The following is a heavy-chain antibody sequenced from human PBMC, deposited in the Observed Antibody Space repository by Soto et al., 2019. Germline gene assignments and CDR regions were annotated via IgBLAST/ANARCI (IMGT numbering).Heavy chain of an antibody. CDR1: GYSFTNND. CDR3: ARMATFGSLNWFDP. CDR2: MNPGSGDT. V-gene: IGHV1-8*01. D-gene: IGHD3-16*01. J-gene: IGHJ5*02. Sequence: ASVKVSCKASGYSFTNNDVTWVRQATGQGLEWMGWMNPGSGDTGYAQKFQGRVTMTRDISIATAYMELSSLRSDDTAIYYCARMATFGSLNWFDPWGQGTLVTVS.